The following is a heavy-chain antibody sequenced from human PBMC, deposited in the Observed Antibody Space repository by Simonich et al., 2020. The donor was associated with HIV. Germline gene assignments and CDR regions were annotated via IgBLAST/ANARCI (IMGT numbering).Heavy chain of an antibody. J-gene: IGHJ4*02. D-gene: IGHD2-15*01. Sequence: QVQLQESGPGLVKPSETLSLICNVPGYSISRGYFGGWIRQPPGKGLEWIGSRYRRGTTYYNPSLKGRITISVDTSKNQFSLKMTSVTAADTALYYCARAHQNILFDNWGLGTLVTVSS. CDR2: RYRRGTT. CDR3: ARAHQNILFDN. V-gene: IGHV4-38-2*02. CDR1: GYSISRGYF.